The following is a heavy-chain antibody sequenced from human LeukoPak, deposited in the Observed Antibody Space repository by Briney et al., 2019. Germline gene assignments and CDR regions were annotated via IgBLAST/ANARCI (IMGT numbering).Heavy chain of an antibody. CDR3: ARWRYSNYFFDN. CDR2: MNPNSGNT. V-gene: IGHV1-8*03. J-gene: IGHJ4*02. D-gene: IGHD4-11*01. CDR1: GYTFTSYD. Sequence: ASVKVSCKASGYTFTSYDINWVRQATGQGLEWMGWMNPNSGNTGYAQKFQGRVTITRNTSISTAYMELSSLRSEDTAVYYCARWRYSNYFFDNWGQGTLVTVSS.